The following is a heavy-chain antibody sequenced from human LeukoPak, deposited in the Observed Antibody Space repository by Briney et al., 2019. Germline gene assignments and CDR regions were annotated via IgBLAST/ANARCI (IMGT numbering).Heavy chain of an antibody. CDR3: ARDRDRATVMESDYYYMDV. CDR1: GGSISSYY. CDR2: IYTSGST. D-gene: IGHD4-11*01. V-gene: IGHV4-4*07. Sequence: SETLSLTCTVSGGSISSYYRSWIRQPAGKGLEWIGRIYTSGSTNYNPSLKSRVTMSVDTSKNQFSLKLSSVTAADTAVYYCARDRDRATVMESDYYYMDVWGKGTTVTVSS. J-gene: IGHJ6*03.